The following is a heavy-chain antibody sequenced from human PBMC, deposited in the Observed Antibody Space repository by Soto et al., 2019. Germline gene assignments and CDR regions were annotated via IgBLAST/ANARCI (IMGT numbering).Heavy chain of an antibody. Sequence: GSLRLSCAGSGLSFSNYWIHWVRQAPGQGLAWVSRISRDASSTTYADSVKGRFTISRDFAKNTVSLQINSLRAEDTAVYYCARESSGYSSYFDFWGQGAQVTVSS. V-gene: IGHV3-74*01. CDR3: ARESSGYSSYFDF. J-gene: IGHJ4*02. CDR1: GLSFSNYW. CDR2: ISRDASST. D-gene: IGHD5-12*01.